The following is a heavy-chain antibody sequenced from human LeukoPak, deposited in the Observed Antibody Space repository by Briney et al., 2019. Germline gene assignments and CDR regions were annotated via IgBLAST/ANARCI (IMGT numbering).Heavy chain of an antibody. J-gene: IGHJ4*02. CDR2: INQDGSEK. V-gene: IGHV3-7*01. CDR1: GFPFSTFW. Sequence: GGSLRLSCAVSGFPFSTFWMSWVRQAPGKGLEWVANINQDGSEKYYVDSVKGRFTISRDNAKNSLYLQMNSLRAEDTAVYYCATQSITMVRGVMNWGQGTLVTVSS. CDR3: ATQSITMVRGVMN. D-gene: IGHD3-10*01.